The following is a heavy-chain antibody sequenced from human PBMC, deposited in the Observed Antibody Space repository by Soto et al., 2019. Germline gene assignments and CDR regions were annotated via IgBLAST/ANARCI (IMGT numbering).Heavy chain of an antibody. D-gene: IGHD3-10*01. Sequence: GGSLRLSCTVSGVTFSNYAMNWVRQAPGKGLEWVSSLSGSGGTTYYADSVKGRFIISRDNSKNTLYLLMNSLGAEDTALYYCAKQRADYGSGADTFYFDSWGQGALVTVSS. CDR1: GVTFSNYA. CDR3: AKQRADYGSGADTFYFDS. V-gene: IGHV3-23*01. J-gene: IGHJ4*02. CDR2: LSGSGGTT.